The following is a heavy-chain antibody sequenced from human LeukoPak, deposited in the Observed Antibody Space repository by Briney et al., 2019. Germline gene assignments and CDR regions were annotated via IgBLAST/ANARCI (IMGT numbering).Heavy chain of an antibody. D-gene: IGHD2-15*01. Sequence: RASVMVSCKASGGTFSSYAISWVRQAPGQGLEWMGRIVPIFGIANYAQKFQGRVTITADKSTSTAYMELSSLRSEDTAAYYCARDLGMGCSGGSCYAPFDYWGQGTLVTVSS. V-gene: IGHV1-69*04. CDR1: GGTFSSYA. CDR3: ARDLGMGCSGGSCYAPFDY. CDR2: IVPIFGIA. J-gene: IGHJ4*02.